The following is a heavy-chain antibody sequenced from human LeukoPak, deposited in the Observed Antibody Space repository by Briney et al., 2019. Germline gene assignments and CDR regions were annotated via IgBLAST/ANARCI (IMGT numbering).Heavy chain of an antibody. CDR1: GYTFTSYG. J-gene: IGHJ5*02. V-gene: IGHV1-18*01. D-gene: IGHD3-10*01. CDR3: ATVKPMVRGVIIPWFDP. CDR2: ISAYNGNT. Sequence: ASVKVSCKASGYTFTSYGISWVRQAPGQGLEWMGWISAYNGNTNYAQKLQGRVTMTTDTSTSTAYMELRSLRSEDTAVYYCATVKPMVRGVIIPWFDPWGQGTLVTVSS.